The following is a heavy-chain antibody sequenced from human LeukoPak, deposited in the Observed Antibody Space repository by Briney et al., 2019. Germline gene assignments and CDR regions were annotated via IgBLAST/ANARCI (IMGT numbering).Heavy chain of an antibody. Sequence: GGSLRLSCAASGFTFSSYAMHWVRQAPGKGLEYVSAISSNGGSTYYANSVKGRFTISRDNSKNTLYLQMGSLRAEDMAVYYCARSRTTGTPTFDLWGQGTLVTVSS. V-gene: IGHV3-64*01. D-gene: IGHD1-1*01. CDR2: ISSNGGST. CDR3: ARSRTTGTPTFDL. CDR1: GFTFSSYA. J-gene: IGHJ5*02.